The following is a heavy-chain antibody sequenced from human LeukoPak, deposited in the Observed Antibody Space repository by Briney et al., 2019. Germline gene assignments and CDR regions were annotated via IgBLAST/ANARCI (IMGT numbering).Heavy chain of an antibody. V-gene: IGHV1-69*02. D-gene: IGHD3-22*01. CDR1: GGTFSSYS. CDR2: IIPIFGIA. CDR3: ARGSGHDSSGYLVDY. Sequence: SVMVSCKASGGTFSSYSITWLRQAPGQGLEWMGRIIPIFGIANYAQKFQGRVTIIADKSTSTAYMELSSLRSEDTAVYYCARGSGHDSSGYLVDYWGQGTLVTVSS. J-gene: IGHJ4*02.